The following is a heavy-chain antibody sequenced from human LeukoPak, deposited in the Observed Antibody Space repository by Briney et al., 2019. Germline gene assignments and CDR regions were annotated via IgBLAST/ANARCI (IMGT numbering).Heavy chain of an antibody. J-gene: IGHJ4*02. CDR3: AKVGYSSSWYDSGFDY. Sequence: PGGSLRLSCAASGFTFSSYAMSWVRQAPGKGLEWVSAISGSGSSTYYADSVKGRFTISRDNSKNTLYLQMNSLRAEDTAVYYCAKVGYSSSWYDSGFDYWGQGTLVTVSS. CDR2: ISGSGSST. V-gene: IGHV3-23*01. D-gene: IGHD6-13*01. CDR1: GFTFSSYA.